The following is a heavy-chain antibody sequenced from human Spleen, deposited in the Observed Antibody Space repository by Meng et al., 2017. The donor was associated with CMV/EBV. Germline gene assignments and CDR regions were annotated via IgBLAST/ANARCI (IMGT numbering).Heavy chain of an antibody. CDR2: IIPIFGTA. CDR3: ARAGLRDYDFWNSYYYDAFDI. D-gene: IGHD3-3*01. Sequence: SVKVSCKASGGTFSSYAISWVRQAPGQGLEWMGGIIPIFGTANYAQKFQGRVTITTDESTSTAYMELSLRSEDTAVYYCARAGLRDYDFWNSYYYDAFDIWGQGTMVTVSS. J-gene: IGHJ3*02. V-gene: IGHV1-69*05. CDR1: GGTFSSYA.